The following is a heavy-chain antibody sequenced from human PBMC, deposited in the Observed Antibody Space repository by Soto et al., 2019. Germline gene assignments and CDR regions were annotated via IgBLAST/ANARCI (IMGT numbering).Heavy chain of an antibody. CDR1: GAPITWGDYS. Sequence: SSETLSLTCAISGAPITWGDYSWNWIRQPPGKGLEWIGYIFHGGSTNYNPSLKSRVTISLDTSMNYSSLRLSSVTAADTAVYYCARGQRFSDWFDPWGQGTLVTVSS. CDR2: IFHGGST. CDR3: ARGQRFSDWFDP. D-gene: IGHD3-3*01. V-gene: IGHV4-30-2*01. J-gene: IGHJ5*02.